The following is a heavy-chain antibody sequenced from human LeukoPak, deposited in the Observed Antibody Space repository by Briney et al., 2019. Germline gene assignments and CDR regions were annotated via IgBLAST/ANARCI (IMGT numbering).Heavy chain of an antibody. CDR2: ISTSGTT. CDR3: ASSGGMTFDY. D-gene: IGHD3-16*01. J-gene: IGHJ4*02. Sequence: LETLSLTCTVSGGSISSYYRSWIRQPAGKGLEWIGRISTSGTTNYNPSLKSRVTISVDKSKNQFSLKLIFVTAADTAVYYCASSGGMTFDYWGQGTLATVSS. CDR1: GGSISSYY. V-gene: IGHV4-4*07.